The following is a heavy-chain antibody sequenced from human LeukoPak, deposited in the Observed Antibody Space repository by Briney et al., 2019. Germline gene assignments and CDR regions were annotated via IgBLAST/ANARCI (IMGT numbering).Heavy chain of an antibody. Sequence: LSGGSLRLSCAASGFTFRNYAMTWVGQAPGKGLEWVSVVTGNGDTTYYADSLKGRFTISRDNSRNTLYLQMNSLRAEDTAVYHCARNAADCTTSACYDSWGQGTLVTVSS. J-gene: IGHJ4*02. CDR2: VTGNGDTT. D-gene: IGHD2-8*01. CDR1: GFTFRNYA. V-gene: IGHV3-23*01. CDR3: ARNAADCTTSACYDS.